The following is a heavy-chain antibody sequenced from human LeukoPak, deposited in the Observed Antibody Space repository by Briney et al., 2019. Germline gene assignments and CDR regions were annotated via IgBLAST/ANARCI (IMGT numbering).Heavy chain of an antibody. D-gene: IGHD2-15*01. CDR3: APKVVGSTPFDY. J-gene: IGHJ4*02. V-gene: IGHV3-23*01. CDR1: GLTFSSYA. Sequence: PGGSLRLSCAASGLTFSSYAMNWVRQAPGKGLEWVSSISGSSGRTYYADSVKGRFTISRDNSKNTLYLQMNSLRAADTAVYYCAPKVVGSTPFDYWGQGTLVTVSS. CDR2: ISGSSGRT.